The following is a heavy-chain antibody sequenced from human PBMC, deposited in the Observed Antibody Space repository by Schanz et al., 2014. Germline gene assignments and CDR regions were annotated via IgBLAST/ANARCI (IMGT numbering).Heavy chain of an antibody. Sequence: EVQLLESGGGLVQPGGSLRLSCAASGFTFSSYAMSWVRQAPGKGLEWVSALSGSGGSTYYADSVKGRFTISRDNSKNTLYLQRNSLRADDTAVYFCARAHGNNWYGKGLDYWGQGTQVTVS. J-gene: IGHJ4*02. D-gene: IGHD1-1*01. CDR1: GFTFSSYA. CDR2: LSGSGGST. V-gene: IGHV3-23*01. CDR3: ARAHGNNWYGKGLDY.